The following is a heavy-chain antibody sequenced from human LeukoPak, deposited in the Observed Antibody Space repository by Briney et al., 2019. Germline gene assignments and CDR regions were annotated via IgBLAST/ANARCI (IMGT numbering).Heavy chain of an antibody. J-gene: IGHJ5*02. D-gene: IGHD3-3*01. V-gene: IGHV3-23*01. CDR1: GFTFSSYA. CDR3: AKDQSITIFGVVPLSS. Sequence: GGSLRLSCAASGFTFSSYAMSWVRQAPGKGLEWVSAISGSGGSTYYADSVEGRFTISRDNSKNTLYLQMNSLRAEDTAVYYCAKDQSITIFGVVPLSSWGQGTLVTVSS. CDR2: ISGSGGST.